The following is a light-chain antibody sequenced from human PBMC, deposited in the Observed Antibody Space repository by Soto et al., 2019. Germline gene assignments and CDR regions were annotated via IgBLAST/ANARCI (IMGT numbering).Light chain of an antibody. CDR3: QQGHNWPLT. CDR2: GAS. CDR1: QSINSE. J-gene: IGKJ2*01. Sequence: EIVMTQSPATLSLSPGGRAALSCRASQSINSELAWYQQKPGQPPRLLIYGASTRATGVPARFTGSESCSEFTLTISGLQSEDFAVYYCQQGHNWPLTFGQGTRLEI. V-gene: IGKV3-15*01.